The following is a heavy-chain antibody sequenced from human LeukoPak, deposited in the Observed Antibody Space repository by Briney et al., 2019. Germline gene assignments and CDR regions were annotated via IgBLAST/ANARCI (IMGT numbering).Heavy chain of an antibody. CDR1: GFTFSGPA. D-gene: IGHD6-13*01. J-gene: IGHJ4*02. CDR3: TRHGDTAAAGNVYY. Sequence: GGSLRLSCAASGFTFSGPAMHWVRQASGKGLEWVGRIRSKANSYATAYAASVKGRFTISRDDSKNTAYLQMNSLKTEDTAVYYCTRHGDTAAAGNVYYWGQGTLVTVSS. V-gene: IGHV3-73*01. CDR2: IRSKANSYAT.